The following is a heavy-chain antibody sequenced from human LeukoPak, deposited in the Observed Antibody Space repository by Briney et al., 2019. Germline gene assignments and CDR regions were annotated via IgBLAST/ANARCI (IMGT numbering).Heavy chain of an antibody. CDR2: ISPSGDNT. Sequence: GGSLRLSCAASGFTFKTYAMSWVRQAPGKGPEWVSAISPSGDNTYYADSVKGRFTISRDNSKNILYLEMNSLRVEDTAIYYCAKDLSHRTPCNSHGWFDSWGQGTLVTVSS. D-gene: IGHD1-14*01. CDR3: AKDLSHRTPCNSHGWFDS. V-gene: IGHV3-23*01. CDR1: GFTFKTYA. J-gene: IGHJ5*01.